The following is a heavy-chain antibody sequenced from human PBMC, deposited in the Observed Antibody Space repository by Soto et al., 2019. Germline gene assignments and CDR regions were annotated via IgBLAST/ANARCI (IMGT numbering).Heavy chain of an antibody. J-gene: IGHJ6*03. CDR3: ARADYYGSGSYQNYYYYYMDV. V-gene: IGHV1-69*02. CDR1: GGTFSSYT. Sequence: PSVKVSCKASGGTFSSYTISWVRQAPGQGLEWMGRIIPILGIANYAQKFQGRVTITADKSTSTAYMELSSLRSEDTAVYYCARADYYGSGSYQNYYYYYMDVWGKGTTVTVSS. D-gene: IGHD3-10*01. CDR2: IIPILGIA.